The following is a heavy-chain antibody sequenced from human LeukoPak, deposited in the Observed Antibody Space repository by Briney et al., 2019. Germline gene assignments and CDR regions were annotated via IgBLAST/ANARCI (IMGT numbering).Heavy chain of an antibody. D-gene: IGHD6-13*01. CDR1: GFTFSNHG. CDR3: ASEAAGYINY. V-gene: IGHV3-21*01. J-gene: IGHJ4*02. Sequence: PGGSLRPSCAASGFTFSNHGMTWVRQAPGKGLEWVSSITSTSSYTYYADSVKGRFTISRDNAKNSLYLQLNSLRAEDTAVYYCASEAAGYINYWGQGALVTVSS. CDR2: ITSTSSYT.